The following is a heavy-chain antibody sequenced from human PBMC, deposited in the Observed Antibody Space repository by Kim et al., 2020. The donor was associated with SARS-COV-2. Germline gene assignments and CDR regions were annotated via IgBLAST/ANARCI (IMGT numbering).Heavy chain of an antibody. CDR3: AKDKVGSPSHYVMDV. V-gene: IGHV3-9*01. D-gene: IGHD1-26*01. CDR1: GFNFENYG. CDR2: ISWNSGSI. J-gene: IGHJ6*02. Sequence: GGSLRLSCIASGFNFENYGMNWVRQAPGRGLQWVSGISWNSGSITYVDSVRGRFTISRDNAKNSLYLQMNSLRADDTALYYCAKDKVGSPSHYVMDVWGPGTTVTVSS.